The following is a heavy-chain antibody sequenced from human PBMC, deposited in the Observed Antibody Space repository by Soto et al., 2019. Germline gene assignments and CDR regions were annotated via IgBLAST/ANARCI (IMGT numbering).Heavy chain of an antibody. CDR3: ARKKGYYDSSGYYDHAFDI. Sequence: PGGSLRLACAASGFTVDVYGMSGFRQAPGKGLEWVSGINWNGGSTGYADSVKGRFTISRDNAKNSLYLQMNSLRAEDTALYYCARKKGYYDSSGYYDHAFDIWGKGTMVTVSS. CDR1: GFTVDVYG. J-gene: IGHJ3*02. CDR2: INWNGGST. V-gene: IGHV3-20*04. D-gene: IGHD3-22*01.